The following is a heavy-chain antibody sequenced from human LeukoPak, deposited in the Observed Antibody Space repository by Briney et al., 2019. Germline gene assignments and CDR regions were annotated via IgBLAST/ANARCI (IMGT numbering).Heavy chain of an antibody. CDR1: GFTFSNAW. CDR3: TTERRDGYNLYYYYYYMDV. CDR2: IKSKTDGGTT. Sequence: GGSLRLSCAASGFTFSNAWMSWVRQAPGKGLEWVGRIKSKTDGGTTDYAAPVKGRFTISRDDSKNTLYLQMNSLKTEDTAVYYCTTERRDGYNLYYYYYYMDVWGKGTTVTISS. V-gene: IGHV3-15*01. D-gene: IGHD5-24*01. J-gene: IGHJ6*03.